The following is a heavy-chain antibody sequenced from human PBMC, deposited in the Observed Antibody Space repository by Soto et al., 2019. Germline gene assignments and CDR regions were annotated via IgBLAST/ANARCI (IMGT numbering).Heavy chain of an antibody. D-gene: IGHD3-10*01. CDR3: ARDFYYYGSGTMGGYFDY. CDR1: GITVSSNY. V-gene: IGHV3-66*01. J-gene: IGHJ4*02. CDR2: IYSGGST. Sequence: EVQLVESGGGLVQPGGSLRLSCAASGITVSSNYMSWVRQAPGKGLEWVSVIYSGGSTYYADSVKGRFTISRDNSKNTLYLQMNSLRDEDTAVYYCARDFYYYGSGTMGGYFDYWGQGTLVTVSS.